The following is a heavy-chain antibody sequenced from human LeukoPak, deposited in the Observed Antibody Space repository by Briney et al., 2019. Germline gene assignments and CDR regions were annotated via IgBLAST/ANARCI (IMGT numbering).Heavy chain of an antibody. Sequence: SETLSLTCTVSGGSISSYYWSWIRQPPGKGLEWIGYIYDSGNTNYNPSLKSRVTISVDTSKNQFSLKVSSVTTADTAVYYCASSWIQIPARFDNWGQGTLVTVSS. CDR1: GGSISSYY. J-gene: IGHJ4*02. CDR2: IYDSGNT. D-gene: IGHD5-18*01. CDR3: ASSWIQIPARFDN. V-gene: IGHV4-59*01.